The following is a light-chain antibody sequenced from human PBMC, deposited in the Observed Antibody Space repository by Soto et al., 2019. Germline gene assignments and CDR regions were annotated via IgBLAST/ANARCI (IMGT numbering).Light chain of an antibody. J-gene: IGKJ5*01. Sequence: EIVLTPSPGTLSLSPGERATLSCRASQSVSSSYLAWYQQKPGQAPRLLIHGASTRATGIPARFSGVGSGTEFTLTISSLQSEDFAVYYCQQYNKWPQTFGQGTRLEIK. CDR2: GAS. CDR3: QQYNKWPQT. V-gene: IGKV3-15*01. CDR1: QSVSSSY.